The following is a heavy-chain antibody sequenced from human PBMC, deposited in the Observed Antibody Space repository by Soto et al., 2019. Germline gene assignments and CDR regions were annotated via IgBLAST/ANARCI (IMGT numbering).Heavy chain of an antibody. V-gene: IGHV3-30*18. CDR1: GFTFSSYG. CDR3: AKGGGGGYDVDY. Sequence: QVQLVESGGGVVQPGRSLRLSCAASGFTFSSYGMHWVRQAPGKGLEWVAVISYDGSNKYYADSVKGRFTISRDNSKNTLYLEMNSPRAEDTGVYYCAKGGGGGYDVDYWGQGTLVTVSS. J-gene: IGHJ4*02. CDR2: ISYDGSNK. D-gene: IGHD5-12*01.